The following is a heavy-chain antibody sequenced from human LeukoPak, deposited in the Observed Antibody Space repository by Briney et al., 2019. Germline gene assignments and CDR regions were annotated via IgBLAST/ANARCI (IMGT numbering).Heavy chain of an antibody. V-gene: IGHV1-3*01. CDR3: ARKVYGDYAYDY. CDR1: GYAFTSYA. J-gene: IGHJ4*02. D-gene: IGHD4-17*01. Sequence: GASVKVSCKASGYAFTSYAMHWVRQAPGQRLEWMGWINAGNGNTKYSQKFRGRVTITRDTSASTAYMELSSLRSEDAAVYYCARKVYGDYAYDYWGQGTLVTVSS. CDR2: INAGNGNT.